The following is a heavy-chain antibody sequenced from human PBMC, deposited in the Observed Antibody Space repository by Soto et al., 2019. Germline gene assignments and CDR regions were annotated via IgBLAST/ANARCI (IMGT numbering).Heavy chain of an antibody. V-gene: IGHV1-8*01. Sequence: KMSWASVKVSCKASGYTFTSYDINWVRQATGQGLEWMGWMNPNSGNTGYAQKFQGRVTMTRNTSISTAYMELSSLRSEDTAVYYCARGIPSGWYPPHYWGQGTLVTVSS. J-gene: IGHJ4*02. D-gene: IGHD6-19*01. CDR3: ARGIPSGWYPPHY. CDR1: GYTFTSYD. CDR2: MNPNSGNT.